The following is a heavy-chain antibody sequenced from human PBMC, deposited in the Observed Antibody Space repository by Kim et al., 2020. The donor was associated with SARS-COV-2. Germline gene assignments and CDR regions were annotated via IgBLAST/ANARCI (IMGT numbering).Heavy chain of an antibody. CDR1: GGSISSYY. J-gene: IGHJ3*02. D-gene: IGHD3-22*01. CDR2: IYYSGST. Sequence: SETLSLTCTVSGGSISSYYWSWIRQPPGKGLEWIGYIYYSGSTNYNPSLKSRVTISVDTSKNQFSLKLSSVTAADTAVYYCARVVGIGDVGDAFDIWGQG. V-gene: IGHV4-59*01. CDR3: ARVVGIGDVGDAFDI.